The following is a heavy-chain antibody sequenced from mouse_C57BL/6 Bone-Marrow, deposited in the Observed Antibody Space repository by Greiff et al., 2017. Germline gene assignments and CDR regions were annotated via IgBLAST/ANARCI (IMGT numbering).Heavy chain of an antibody. V-gene: IGHV5-4*01. Sequence: EVKVEESGGGLVKPGGSLKLSCAASGFTFSSYAMSWVRQTPEKRLEWVATISDGGSYTYYPDNVKGRFTISRDNAKNNLYLQMSHLKSEDTAMYYCARDHYWGQGTTLTVSS. J-gene: IGHJ2*01. CDR2: ISDGGSYT. CDR1: GFTFSSYA. CDR3: ARDHY.